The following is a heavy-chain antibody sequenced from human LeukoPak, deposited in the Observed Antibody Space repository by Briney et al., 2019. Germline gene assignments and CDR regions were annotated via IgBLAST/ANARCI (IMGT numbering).Heavy chain of an antibody. Sequence: SETLSLTCAVSGGSISSGGYSWSWIRQPPGKGLEWIGYIYHSGSTYYNPSLKSRVTISVDRSKNQFSLKLSSVTAADTAVCYCARSRASVRLDPDAFDIWGQGTMVTVSS. V-gene: IGHV4-30-2*01. J-gene: IGHJ3*02. D-gene: IGHD1-1*01. CDR3: ARSRASVRLDPDAFDI. CDR2: IYHSGST. CDR1: GGSISSGGYS.